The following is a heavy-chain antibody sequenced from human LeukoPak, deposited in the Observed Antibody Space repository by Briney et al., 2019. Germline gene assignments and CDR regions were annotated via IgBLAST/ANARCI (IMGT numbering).Heavy chain of an antibody. CDR2: INPNSGNT. J-gene: IGHJ4*02. CDR3: ARGGWSDY. D-gene: IGHD2-8*01. Sequence: ASVKVSCKASGYTFTGYYMHWVRQAPGQGLEWMGWINPNSGNTGYAQKFQGRVTMTRNTSISTAYMELSSLRSEDTAVYYCARGGWSDYWGQGTLVTVSS. CDR1: GYTFTGYY. V-gene: IGHV1-8*02.